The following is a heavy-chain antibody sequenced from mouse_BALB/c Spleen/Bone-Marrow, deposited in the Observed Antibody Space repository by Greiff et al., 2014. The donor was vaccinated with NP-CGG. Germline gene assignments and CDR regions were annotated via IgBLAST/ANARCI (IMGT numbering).Heavy chain of an antibody. V-gene: IGHV2-9*02. CDR3: ARASYYYGSGYDY. CDR2: IGIGGST. CDR1: GFSLTDYG. J-gene: IGHJ2*01. D-gene: IGHD1-1*01. Sequence: VQLQESGPGLVAPSQSLSITCTVSGFSLTDYGVHWVRQPPGKGLEWLGIIGIGGSTNYNSALMSRLSIDKDNSKSQVSLKMNSLQTDDTAMYYCARASYYYGSGYDYWGQGTTLTVSS.